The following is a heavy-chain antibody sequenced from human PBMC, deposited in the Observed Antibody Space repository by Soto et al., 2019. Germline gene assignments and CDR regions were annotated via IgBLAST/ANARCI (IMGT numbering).Heavy chain of an antibody. Sequence: QVHLVQSGAEVKKPGASVKVSCKGSGYAFTTYGITWVRQAPGQGLEWMGWISAHNGNTNYAQKLQGRVTVTRDTSTSTAYTELSSLRSDGTAVYYCARGRYGDYWGQGALVTVSS. CDR2: ISAHNGNT. CDR1: GYAFTTYG. J-gene: IGHJ4*02. CDR3: ARGRYGDY. V-gene: IGHV1-18*01. D-gene: IGHD1-1*01.